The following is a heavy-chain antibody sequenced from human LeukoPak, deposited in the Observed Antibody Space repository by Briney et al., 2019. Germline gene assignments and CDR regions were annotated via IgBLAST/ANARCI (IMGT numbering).Heavy chain of an antibody. CDR2: IWYDGSNK. D-gene: IGHD3-16*02. V-gene: IGHV3-33*01. Sequence: GGSLRLSCAASGFTFSSYGMHWVRQAPGTGLEWVAVIWYDGSNKYYTDSLQGRFPISRDNWKNILYLEMNSLRAADTAVYYCARGGVLDYDYDWGTYRPENWFDSWGQGILVTVSS. CDR3: ARGGVLDYDYDWGTYRPENWFDS. CDR1: GFTFSSYG. J-gene: IGHJ5*01.